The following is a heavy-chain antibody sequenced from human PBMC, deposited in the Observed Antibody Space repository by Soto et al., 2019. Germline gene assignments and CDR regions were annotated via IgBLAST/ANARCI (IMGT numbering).Heavy chain of an antibody. CDR1: GFTISSNA. CDR3: AKDKPGTTSFDY. J-gene: IGHJ4*02. V-gene: IGHV3-23*01. CDR2: ISDRGDTT. Sequence: EVQLLESGGGLVQPGGSLRLSCAASGFTISSNAMYWVRQAPGKGLEWVSGISDRGDTTHYADSVKGRFTISRDTSKNTPYLQLNTLRADDTAVYYCAKDKPGTTSFDYWGQGTLVTVSS. D-gene: IGHD1-1*01.